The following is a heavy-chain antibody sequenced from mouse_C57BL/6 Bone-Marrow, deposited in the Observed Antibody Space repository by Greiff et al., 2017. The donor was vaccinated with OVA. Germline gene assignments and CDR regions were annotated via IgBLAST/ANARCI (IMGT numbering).Heavy chain of an antibody. CDR2: IYPGSGST. CDR1: GYTFTSYW. J-gene: IGHJ2*01. CDR3: ARGGIYYGYDHLDY. V-gene: IGHV1-55*01. Sequence: VQLQQPGAELVKPGASVKMSCKASGYTFTSYWITWVKQRPGQGLEWIGDIYPGSGSTNYNEKFKSKATLTVDTSSSTAYMRLSGLRSEDSAVYYGARGGIYYGYDHLDYWGQGTTLTVSS. D-gene: IGHD2-2*01.